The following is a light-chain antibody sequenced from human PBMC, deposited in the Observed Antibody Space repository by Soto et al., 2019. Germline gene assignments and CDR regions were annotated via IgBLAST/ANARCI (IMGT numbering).Light chain of an antibody. J-gene: IGKJ1*01. CDR1: QSVSSN. V-gene: IGKV3-15*01. Sequence: EIVMTQSPATLSVSPGERATLSCRASQSVSSNLAWYQQKPGQAPRLLIYGASTRATGIPARFSGSGSGTEFTLTISSLRSEDFAVYYCQQYYKWPPSAFGQGTKVDI. CDR3: QQYYKWPPSA. CDR2: GAS.